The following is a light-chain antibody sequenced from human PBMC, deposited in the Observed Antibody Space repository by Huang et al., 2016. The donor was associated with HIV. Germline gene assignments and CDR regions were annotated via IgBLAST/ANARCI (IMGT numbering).Light chain of an antibody. CDR3: QQSYSTLRYT. Sequence: DIQMTQSPSSLFASVGDRVTIPCRASQSISSYLNWYQQKPGEAPKLLIYAASIFQSGVPSRFSGSGSGTEFTLTISSRQPEDFATYYCQQSYSTLRYTFGQGTKLEIK. CDR1: QSISSY. J-gene: IGKJ2*01. CDR2: AAS. V-gene: IGKV1-39*01.